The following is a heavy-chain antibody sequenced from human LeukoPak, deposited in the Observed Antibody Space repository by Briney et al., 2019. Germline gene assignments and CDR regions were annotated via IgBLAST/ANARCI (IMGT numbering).Heavy chain of an antibody. CDR2: IKNDGSST. CDR3: ASALGGQGGH. V-gene: IGHV3-74*03. D-gene: IGHD1-26*01. CDR1: GFTFSRYW. J-gene: IGHJ4*02. Sequence: GGSLRLSCAASGFTFSRYWMHWVRQAPGKGLVWVSLIKNDGSSTTYADSVKGRFTISRDNAKNTLFLQMNSLRADDTAIYYCASALGGQGGHWGQGTLVTVSS.